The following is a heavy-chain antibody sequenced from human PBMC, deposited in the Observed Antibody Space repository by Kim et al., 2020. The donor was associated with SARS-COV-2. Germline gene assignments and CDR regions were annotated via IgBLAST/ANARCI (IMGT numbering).Heavy chain of an antibody. CDR2: T. Sequence: TYHNPSLKSRVPISGDTSKNQFSLKLSSVTAADTAVYYCARLDYSNLDYWGQGTLVTVSS. CDR3: ARLDYSNLDY. V-gene: IGHV4-39*01. J-gene: IGHJ4*02. D-gene: IGHD4-4*01.